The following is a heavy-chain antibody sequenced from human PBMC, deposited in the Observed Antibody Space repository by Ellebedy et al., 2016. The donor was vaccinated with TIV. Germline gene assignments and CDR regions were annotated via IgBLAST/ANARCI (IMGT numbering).Heavy chain of an antibody. J-gene: IGHJ6*03. D-gene: IGHD6-19*01. CDR3: ARAPFNGSSGWYNPTYYYYHMDV. CDR1: GYTLFYYG. V-gene: IGHV1-18*04. CDR2: INTYNGNT. Sequence: ASVKVSCXASGYTLFYYGINWVRQAPGQGLEWMGWINTYNGNTDYAQKFQGRVTMTTDTSTGTAYMELRSLTSDDTAVYYCARAPFNGSSGWYNPTYYYYHMDVWGSGTTVTVSS.